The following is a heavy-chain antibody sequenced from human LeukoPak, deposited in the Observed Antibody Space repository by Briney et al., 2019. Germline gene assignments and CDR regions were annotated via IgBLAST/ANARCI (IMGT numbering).Heavy chain of an antibody. Sequence: PGGSLRLSCVASGFTFSSSAMSWVRQAPGKGLEWVSVISGSGIDTYYADSVKGRPTTSRDISKNTLYLQMNSLRAEDTAVYYCAKGDSGMVRRYYFDYWGQGTLVTVSS. CDR2: ISGSGIDT. D-gene: IGHD5-18*01. CDR1: GFTFSSSA. V-gene: IGHV3-23*01. CDR3: AKGDSGMVRRYYFDY. J-gene: IGHJ4*02.